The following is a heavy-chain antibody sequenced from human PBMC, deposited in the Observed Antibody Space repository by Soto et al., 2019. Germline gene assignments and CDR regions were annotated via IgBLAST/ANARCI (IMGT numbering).Heavy chain of an antibody. J-gene: IGHJ4*02. V-gene: IGHV1-69*13. CDR2: IIPIFGTA. CDR1: GGTFSSYA. D-gene: IGHD3-16*02. CDR3: ARVSHDYVWGSYRPGLYYFDY. Sequence: AASVKVSCKASGGTFSSYAISWVRQAPGQGLEWMGGIIPIFGTANYAQKFQGRVTITADESTSTAYMELSSLRSEDTAVYYCARVSHDYVWGSYRPGLYYFDYWGQGTLVTVSS.